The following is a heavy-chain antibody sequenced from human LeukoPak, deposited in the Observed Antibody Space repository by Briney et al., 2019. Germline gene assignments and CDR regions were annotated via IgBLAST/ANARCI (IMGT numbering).Heavy chain of an antibody. CDR3: ASWYSSSTLFDY. J-gene: IGHJ4*02. Sequence: GGSLRLSCAASGFTFSTYSINWVRQAPGKGLEWVSYISSSSSTIYYADSVKGRFTISRDNVKNSLYLQMNSLGVEDTAVYYCASWYSSSTLFDYWGQGTLVTVSS. CDR1: GFTFSTYS. D-gene: IGHD6-6*01. CDR2: ISSSSSTI. V-gene: IGHV3-48*01.